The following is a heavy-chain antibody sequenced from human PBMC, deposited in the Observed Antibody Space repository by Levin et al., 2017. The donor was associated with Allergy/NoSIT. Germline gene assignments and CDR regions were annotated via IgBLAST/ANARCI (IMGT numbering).Heavy chain of an antibody. CDR2: INPANSDT. CDR3: ARDPPGSGQQLDY. V-gene: IGHV1-3*01. J-gene: IGHJ4*02. D-gene: IGHD6-13*01. Sequence: GASVKVSCKASGYTFTSYVIHWVRQAPGQRLEWMGWINPANSDTKYSQNFQGRVTITRDTSATTAYMELSSLRSEDTAVYYCARDPPGSGQQLDYWGQGTLVTVSS. CDR1: GYTFTSYV.